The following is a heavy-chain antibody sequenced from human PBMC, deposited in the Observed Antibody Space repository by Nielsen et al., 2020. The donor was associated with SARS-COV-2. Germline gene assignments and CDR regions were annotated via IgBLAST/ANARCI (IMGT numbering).Heavy chain of an antibody. CDR3: AADRLWWLKIYWFDP. CDR2: IVVGSGNT. CDR1: GFTFTSSA. V-gene: IGHV1-58*01. Sequence: SVKVSCKASGFTFTSSAVQWVRQARGQRLEWIGWIVVGSGNTNYAQKFQERVTITRDMSTSTAYMELSSLRSEDTAVYYCAADRLWWLKIYWFDPWGQGTLVTVSS. J-gene: IGHJ5*02. D-gene: IGHD2-21*01.